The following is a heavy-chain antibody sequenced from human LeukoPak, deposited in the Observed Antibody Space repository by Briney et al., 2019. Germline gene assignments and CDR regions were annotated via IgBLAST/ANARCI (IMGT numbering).Heavy chain of an antibody. Sequence: HPGGSLRLSCAASGFTFSSYWMSWVRQAPGKGLQSVAYISQDVSHKYYVDSVKGRFTISRDNAKNSLHLEMNSLRAEDTALYYCAXVGYNGWNFENWGQGTLVTVSS. CDR2: ISQDVSHK. D-gene: IGHD5-12*01. CDR1: GFTFSSYW. V-gene: IGHV3-7*01. CDR3: AXVGYNGWNFEN. J-gene: IGHJ4*02.